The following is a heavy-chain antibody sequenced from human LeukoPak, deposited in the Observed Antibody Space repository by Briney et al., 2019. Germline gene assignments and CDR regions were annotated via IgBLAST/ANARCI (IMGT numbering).Heavy chain of an antibody. CDR3: AKGVNYYDSSGYSDY. CDR2: ISDSGGST. D-gene: IGHD3-22*01. V-gene: IGHV3-23*01. Sequence: PGGSLRLSCAASGFTFSSYAMSWVRQAPGKGLEWVSAISDSGGSTYYADSVKGRFTISRDNSKNTLYLQMNSLRAEDTAVYYCAKGVNYYDSSGYSDYWGQGTLVTVSS. CDR1: GFTFSSYA. J-gene: IGHJ4*02.